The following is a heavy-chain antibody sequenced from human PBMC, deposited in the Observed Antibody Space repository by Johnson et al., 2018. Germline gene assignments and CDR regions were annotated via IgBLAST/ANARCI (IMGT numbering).Heavy chain of an antibody. CDR3: ARQLTNFYCTNGVCYDYYGMDV. D-gene: IGHD2-8*01. J-gene: IGHJ6*04. Sequence: QVQLQESGPGLVKPSETLSLTCTVSGGSISSSSYYWGWIRQPPGKGLEWIGSIYYSGSTYSNPSLKSRVTIPVDTSKNQFSLKLSSVTAADTAVYYCARQLTNFYCTNGVCYDYYGMDVWGKGTTVTVSS. CDR1: GGSISSSSYY. CDR2: IYYSGST. V-gene: IGHV4-39*01.